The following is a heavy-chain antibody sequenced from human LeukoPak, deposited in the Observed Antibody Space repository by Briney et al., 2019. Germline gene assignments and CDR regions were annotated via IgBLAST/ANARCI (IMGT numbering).Heavy chain of an antibody. D-gene: IGHD5-18*01. Sequence: PGASVKVSCKASGYTFTSYYMHWVRQAPGQGLEWMGLINPTGGSTGYAQKFQGRVTITADKSTSTAYMELTSLTSEDTAVYYCARDRGYTYGYVSFDPWGQGTLVTVSS. CDR1: GYTFTSYY. CDR3: ARDRGYTYGYVSFDP. CDR2: INPTGGST. J-gene: IGHJ5*02. V-gene: IGHV1-46*01.